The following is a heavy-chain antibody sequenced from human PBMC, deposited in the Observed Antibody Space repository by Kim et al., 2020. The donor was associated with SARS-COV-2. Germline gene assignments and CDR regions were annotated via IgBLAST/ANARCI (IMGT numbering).Heavy chain of an antibody. J-gene: IGHJ4*02. V-gene: IGHV4-30-2*01. CDR1: GGSISSGGYS. CDR2: IYHSGST. D-gene: IGHD2-2*01. CDR3: ASGYCSSTSCPEGFDY. Sequence: SETLSLTCAVSGGSISSGGYSWSWIRQPPGKGLEWIGYIYHSGSTYYNPSLKSRVTISVDRSKNQFSLKLSSVTAADTAVYYCASGYCSSTSCPEGFDYWGQGTLVTVSA.